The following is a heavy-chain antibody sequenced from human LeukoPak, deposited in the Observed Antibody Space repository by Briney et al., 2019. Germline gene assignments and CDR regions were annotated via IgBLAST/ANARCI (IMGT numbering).Heavy chain of an antibody. D-gene: IGHD4/OR15-4a*01. CDR3: ARGSFRGATDY. J-gene: IGHJ4*02. V-gene: IGHV4-34*01. CDR1: GASFRGYY. CDR2: INHSGSS. Sequence: SETLSLTCAVYGASFRGYYWSWIRQSPAKGLEWIGEINHSGSSNYNPSLKSRVTILVDTSKNQFSLMVTSVTAADTAVYYCARGSFRGATDYWGQGTLVTVSS.